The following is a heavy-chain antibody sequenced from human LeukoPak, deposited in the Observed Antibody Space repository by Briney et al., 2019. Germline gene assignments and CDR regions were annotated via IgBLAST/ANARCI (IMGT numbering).Heavy chain of an antibody. CDR1: GGSISSYY. V-gene: IGHV4-59*01. Sequence: PSETLSLPCTVSGGSISSYYWSWLRQPPGKGLEWLGYIYYSGSTNYNPSLKSRVTISVDTSKNQFSLKLTSVTAADTAVYYCASLYYGSGSFDYWGQGTLVSVSS. J-gene: IGHJ4*02. CDR3: ASLYYGSGSFDY. D-gene: IGHD3-10*01. CDR2: IYYSGST.